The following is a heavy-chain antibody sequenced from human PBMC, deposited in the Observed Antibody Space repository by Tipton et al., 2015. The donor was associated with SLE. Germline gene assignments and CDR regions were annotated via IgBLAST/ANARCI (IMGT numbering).Heavy chain of an antibody. CDR3: ATRPVTTGWFDP. V-gene: IGHV4-34*01. J-gene: IGHJ5*02. CDR1: DGSFSSYY. CDR2: INHSGST. D-gene: IGHD4-11*01. Sequence: GLVKPSETLSLTCAVYDGSFSSYYWTWIRQSPGKGLEWIGEINHSGSTNYNPSLKSRVTISVDTSKNQFSRKLSSVTAADTAVYYCATRPVTTGWFDPWGQGTLVTVSS.